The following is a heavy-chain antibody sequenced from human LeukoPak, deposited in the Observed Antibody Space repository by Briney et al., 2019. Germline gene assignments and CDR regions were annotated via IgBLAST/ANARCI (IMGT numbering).Heavy chain of an antibody. J-gene: IGHJ4*02. CDR1: GGSISSYY. V-gene: IGHV4-59*04. CDR3: ASTTVRTGY. CDR2: IYHSGST. Sequence: RTSETLSLTCTVSGGSISSYYWSWIRQSPRKGLEWIGSIYHSGSTYYNPSLRSRVTISINTSNNQFSLKVTSVTAADTAVYYCASTTVRTGYWGQGTLVTVSS. D-gene: IGHD4-17*01.